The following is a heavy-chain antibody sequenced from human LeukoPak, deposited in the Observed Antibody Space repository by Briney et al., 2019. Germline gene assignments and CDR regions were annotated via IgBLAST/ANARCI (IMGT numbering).Heavy chain of an antibody. CDR1: GGSVSSGSYY. D-gene: IGHD3-22*01. CDR2: IYYSGST. J-gene: IGHJ4*02. V-gene: IGHV4-61*01. CDR3: AGQDSSGYYHPTFDY. Sequence: SETLSLTCTVSGGSVSSGSYYWSWIRQPPGKGLEWIVYIYYSGSTNYNPSLKSRVTISVDTSKNQFSLKLSSVTAADTAVYYCAGQDSSGYYHPTFDYWGQGTLVTVSS.